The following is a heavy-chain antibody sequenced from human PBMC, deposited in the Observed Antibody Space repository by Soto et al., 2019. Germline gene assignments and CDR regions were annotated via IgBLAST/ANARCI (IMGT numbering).Heavy chain of an antibody. D-gene: IGHD5-18*01. J-gene: IGHJ6*02. V-gene: IGHV3-11*01. CDR3: ARDSHLWWSYGLDV. CDR1: KGTCTGCQ. Sequence: RLSCRVGKGTCTGCQLRWIRKAPGKGLEWVSYISSSGSTIYYADSVKGRFTISRDNAKNALYLQMNSLRAEDTAVYYCARDSHLWWSYGLDVWGQGTTVTVSS. CDR2: ISSSGSTI.